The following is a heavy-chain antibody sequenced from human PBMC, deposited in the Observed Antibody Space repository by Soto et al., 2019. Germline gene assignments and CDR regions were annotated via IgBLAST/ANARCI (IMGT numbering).Heavy chain of an antibody. J-gene: IGHJ3*02. Sequence: ASVKVSCKASGYTFTGYYMHWVRQAPGQGLEGMGWINPNSGGTNYAQKFQGRVTMARDTSISTAYMELSRLRSDDTAVYYCASSPYLYYYDSSGSYYSGAFDIWGQGTMVTVSS. V-gene: IGHV1-2*02. CDR1: GYTFTGYY. D-gene: IGHD3-22*01. CDR2: INPNSGGT. CDR3: ASSPYLYYYDSSGSYYSGAFDI.